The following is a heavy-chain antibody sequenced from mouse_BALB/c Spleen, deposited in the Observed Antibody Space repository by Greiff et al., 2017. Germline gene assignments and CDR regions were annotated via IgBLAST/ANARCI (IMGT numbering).Heavy chain of an antibody. Sequence: EVQRVESGPGLVKPSQTVSLTCTVTGISITTGNYRWSWIRQFPGNKLEWIGYIYYSGTITYNPSLTSRTTITRDTSKNQFFLEMNSLTAEDTATYYWARVRGVYYGYDGAMDYWGQGTSVTVSS. CDR1: GISITTGNYR. CDR3: ARVRGVYYGYDGAMDY. CDR2: IYYSGTI. V-gene: IGHV3-5*02. D-gene: IGHD2-2*01. J-gene: IGHJ4*01.